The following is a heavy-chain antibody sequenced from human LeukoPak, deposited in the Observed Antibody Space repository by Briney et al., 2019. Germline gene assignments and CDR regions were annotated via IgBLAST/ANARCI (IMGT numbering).Heavy chain of an antibody. CDR2: IYPGDSDT. V-gene: IGHV5-51*01. Sequence: GESLKISCQGSGYSFTSYWIGWVRQMPGKGLEWMGIIYPGDSDTRYSPSFQGQVTISADKSISTAYLQWSSLKASDTAMYYCASRVDSSSWYNWFDPWGQGTLVTVSS. J-gene: IGHJ5*02. D-gene: IGHD6-13*01. CDR1: GYSFTSYW. CDR3: ASRVDSSSWYNWFDP.